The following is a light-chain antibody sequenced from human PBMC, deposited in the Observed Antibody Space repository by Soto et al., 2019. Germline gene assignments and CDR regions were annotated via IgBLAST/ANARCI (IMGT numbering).Light chain of an antibody. J-gene: IGKJ4*01. CDR3: QQYNNWPPLT. CDR2: GAS. CDR1: QSISSD. V-gene: IGKV3-15*01. Sequence: DIVMTQSPAILSVSPGERATLSCRASQSISSDLAWYQQKPGQAPRLVIYGASTRATGIPARFSGSGSGTDFTLTISSLQSEDFAVYYCQQYNNWPPLTFGGGSRVEIK.